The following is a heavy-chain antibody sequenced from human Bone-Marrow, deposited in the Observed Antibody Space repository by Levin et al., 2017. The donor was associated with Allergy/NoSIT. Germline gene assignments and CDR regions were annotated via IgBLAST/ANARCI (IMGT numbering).Heavy chain of an antibody. D-gene: IGHD5-12*01. CDR3: ARDRVAIVSTTHYFYGMDV. J-gene: IGHJ6*02. CDR2: IYYTGST. Sequence: SQTLSLTCSVSGGSISNYYWSWIRQPPGKGLEWIGYIYYTGSTNYNPSLKSRVTISVDTSKNQFSLKMRSVTAADTAMYFCARDRVAIVSTTHYFYGMDVWGRGTTVTVSS. V-gene: IGHV4-59*08. CDR1: GGSISNYY.